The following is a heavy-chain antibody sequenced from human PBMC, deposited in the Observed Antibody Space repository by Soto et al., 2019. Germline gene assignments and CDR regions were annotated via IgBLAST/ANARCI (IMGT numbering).Heavy chain of an antibody. CDR2: INPNSGGT. V-gene: IGHV1-2*04. CDR3: ARDRGYCSGGSCYRPTPDACDI. J-gene: IGHJ3*02. D-gene: IGHD2-15*01. CDR1: GYTFTGYY. Sequence: QVQLVQSGAEVKKPGASVKVSCKASGYTFTGYYMHWVRQAPGQGLEWMGWINPNSGGTNYAQKFQGWVTMTRDTASSKAYMERSRLRSDDTAVYYCARDRGYCSGGSCYRPTPDACDIWGQGTMVTVSS.